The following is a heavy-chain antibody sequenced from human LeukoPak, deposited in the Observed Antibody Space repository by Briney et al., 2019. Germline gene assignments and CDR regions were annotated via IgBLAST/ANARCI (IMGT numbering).Heavy chain of an antibody. J-gene: IGHJ6*02. CDR3: ARDKPLTLGTTHYYYGMDV. CDR2: IYYSGST. V-gene: IGHV4-59*01. D-gene: IGHD1-7*01. Sequence: SETLSLTCTVSGGSISSYYWSWIRQPPGKGLEWLGYIYYSGSTNYNPSLKSRVTISVDTSKNQFSLKLSSVTAADTAVYYCARDKPLTLGTTHYYYGMDVWGQGTTVTVSS. CDR1: GGSISSYY.